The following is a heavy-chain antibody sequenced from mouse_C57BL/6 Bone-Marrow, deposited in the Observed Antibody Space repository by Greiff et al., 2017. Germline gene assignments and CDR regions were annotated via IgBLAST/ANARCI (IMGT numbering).Heavy chain of an antibody. Sequence: EVQLQQSVAELVRPGASVKLSCTASGFNIKNTYMHWVKQRPEQGLEWIGRIDPANGNTKYAPKIQGKATITADKSSNTAYRHRSSLTSEDTAIYCFAPSMDYWGQGTSVTVSS. J-gene: IGHJ4*01. CDR2: IDPANGNT. CDR1: GFNIKNTY. CDR3: APSMDY. V-gene: IGHV14-3*01.